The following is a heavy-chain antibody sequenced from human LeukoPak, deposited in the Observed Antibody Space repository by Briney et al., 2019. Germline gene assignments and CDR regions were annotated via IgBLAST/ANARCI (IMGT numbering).Heavy chain of an antibody. V-gene: IGHV3-48*04. J-gene: IGHJ6*03. CDR3: ARDRRDSGSYYYYMDV. Sequence: PGGSLRLSCAASGFIFSTYTMNWVRQAPGKGLEWVSYISSSGSTIYYADSVKGRFTISRDNAKNSLYLQMNSLRTEDTAVYYCARDRRDSGSYYYYMDVWGEGTTVTISS. CDR1: GFIFSTYT. D-gene: IGHD1-26*01. CDR2: ISSSGSTI.